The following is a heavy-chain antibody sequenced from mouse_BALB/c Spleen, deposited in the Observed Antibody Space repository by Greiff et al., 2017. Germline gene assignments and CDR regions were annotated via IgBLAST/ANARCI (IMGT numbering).Heavy chain of an antibody. V-gene: IGHV1-18*01. Sequence: VQLQQSGPELVKPGASVKIPCKASGYTFTDYNMDWVKQSHGKSLEWIGDINPNNGGTIYNQKFKGKATLTVDKSSSTAYMELRSLTSEDTAVYYCARRYYGSSYRAMDYWGQGTSVTVSS. CDR3: ARRYYGSSYRAMDY. CDR1: GYTFTDYN. D-gene: IGHD1-1*01. CDR2: INPNNGGT. J-gene: IGHJ4*01.